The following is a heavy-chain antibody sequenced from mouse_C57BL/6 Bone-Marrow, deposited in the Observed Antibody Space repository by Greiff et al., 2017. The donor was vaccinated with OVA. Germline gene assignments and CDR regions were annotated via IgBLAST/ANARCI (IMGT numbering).Heavy chain of an antibody. J-gene: IGHJ1*03. V-gene: IGHV1-50*01. D-gene: IGHD2-2*01. Sequence: VQLQQPGAELVKPGASVKLSCKASGYTFTSYWMQWVKQRPGQGLEWIGEIDPSDSYTNYNQKFKGKATLTVDTSSSTAYMQLSSLTSEDSAVYYCARWGYVYWYFDVWGTGTTVTVSS. CDR1: GYTFTSYW. CDR2: IDPSDSYT. CDR3: ARWGYVYWYFDV.